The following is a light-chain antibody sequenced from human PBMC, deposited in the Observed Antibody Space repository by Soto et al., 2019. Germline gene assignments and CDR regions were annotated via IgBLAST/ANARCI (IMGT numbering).Light chain of an antibody. V-gene: IGLV2-8*01. CDR1: SSDVGGYNY. CDR2: EVS. CDR3: SSYAGSNNSF. J-gene: IGLJ1*01. Sequence: QSALTQPPSASGSPGQSVTISCTGTSSDVGGYNYVSWYQQHPGKAPKLMIYEVSKRPSGVPARFSGSKSGNTASLTVSGLPAEDEADYYCSSYAGSNNSFFGPGTKVTVL.